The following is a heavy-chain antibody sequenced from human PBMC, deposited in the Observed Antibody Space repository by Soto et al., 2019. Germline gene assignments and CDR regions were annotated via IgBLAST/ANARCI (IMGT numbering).Heavy chain of an antibody. CDR3: AKELDERSSSSFDT. D-gene: IGHD6-6*01. Sequence: QVQLVESGGGVVQPAGSLRLSCAASGFTFSYFGMSWVRQAPGRGPEWVAVISHDGSVKYYADSVQGRFTISRHNSKNTLDLQMNSLRPEDTAIYYCAKELDERSSSSFDTWGQGALVTVSS. V-gene: IGHV3-30*18. CDR2: ISHDGSVK. CDR1: GFTFSYFG. J-gene: IGHJ4*02.